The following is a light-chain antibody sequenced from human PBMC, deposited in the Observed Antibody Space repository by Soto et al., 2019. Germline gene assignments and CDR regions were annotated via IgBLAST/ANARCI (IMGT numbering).Light chain of an antibody. CDR2: DAS. J-gene: IGKJ5*01. Sequence: EIALTQSPDTLSLSPGERATLSCKASQSVGTSLGWYQQKSGQPPRLLIYDASTRAAGIPARFSGSGSGTDFTLTINSLEPEDFVVYYCQQRFDWPPITFGQGTRLEI. V-gene: IGKV3-11*01. CDR1: QSVGTS. CDR3: QQRFDWPPIT.